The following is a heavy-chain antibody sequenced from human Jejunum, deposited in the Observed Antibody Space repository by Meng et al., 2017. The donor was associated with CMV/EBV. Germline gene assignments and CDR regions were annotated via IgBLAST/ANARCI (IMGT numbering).Heavy chain of an antibody. J-gene: IGHJ4*02. CDR3: ASFPPPGKQWLVTDY. V-gene: IGHV4-4*02. CDR1: GGSISSSNW. CDR2: IYHSGST. D-gene: IGHD6-19*01. Sequence: QVRLQESGPGLVNPSGTLSLTCAVSGGSISSSNWWSWVRQPPGKGLEWIGEIYHSGSTNYNPSLKSRVTISVDKSKNQFSLKLSSVTAADTAVYYCASFPPPGKQWLVTDYWGQGTLVTVSS.